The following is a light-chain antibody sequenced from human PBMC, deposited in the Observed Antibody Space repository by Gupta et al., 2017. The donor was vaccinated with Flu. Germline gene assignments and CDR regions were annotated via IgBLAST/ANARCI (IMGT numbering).Light chain of an antibody. CDR2: DAS. Sequence: EIMLTQSPATLSLSPGERATLSCRASQSVNKYLAWYQQKPGQAPRLVIYDASSRATGIPARFSGSGSGTDFTLTISSLEPEDFAVYYCQHRGNWPLTFGGGTKVEIK. CDR3: QHRGNWPLT. CDR1: QSVNKY. J-gene: IGKJ4*01. V-gene: IGKV3-11*01.